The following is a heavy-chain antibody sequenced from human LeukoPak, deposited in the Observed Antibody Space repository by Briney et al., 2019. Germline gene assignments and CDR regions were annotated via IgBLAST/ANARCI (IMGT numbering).Heavy chain of an antibody. CDR3: ARLGVPAATDDFDY. CDR1: GYSFSSYG. Sequence: GASVKVSCKASGYSFSSYGITWVRQAPGQGLEWMGGINPNSGGTNYAQKFQGRVTMTRDTTISTAYMELSRLRSDDTAVYYCARLGVPAATDDFDYWGQGTLVTVSS. J-gene: IGHJ4*02. CDR2: INPNSGGT. V-gene: IGHV1-2*02. D-gene: IGHD2-2*01.